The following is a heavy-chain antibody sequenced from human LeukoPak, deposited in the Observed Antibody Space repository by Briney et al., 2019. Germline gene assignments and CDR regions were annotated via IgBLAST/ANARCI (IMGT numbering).Heavy chain of an antibody. CDR1: GFTFLNYL. V-gene: IGHV3-21*01. CDR2: ISSSSTYI. D-gene: IGHD2-21*02. CDR3: ARAACGGACYSGDSYYY. Sequence: PGGSLTQTLPGSGFTFLNYLLNSFRQAPGKGLEWVSSISSSSTYIYYADSVKGRFTISRDNAKNSLYLQMNSVRAEDTAVYYCARAACGGACYSGDSYYYWGQGTMVTVSS. J-gene: IGHJ3*01.